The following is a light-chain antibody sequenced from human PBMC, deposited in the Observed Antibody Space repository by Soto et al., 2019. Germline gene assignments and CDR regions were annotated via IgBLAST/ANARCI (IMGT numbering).Light chain of an antibody. J-gene: IGKJ1*01. CDR1: QSISSW. Sequence: IQLAQSPSTPSASVGDRVTITCRASQSISSWLAWYQQKPGKAPKLLIYKASSLESGVPSRFSGSGSGTEFTLTISSLQSEDFAVYYCQQYNNWPRTFGQGTKVDIK. V-gene: IGKV1-5*03. CDR2: KAS. CDR3: QQYNNWPRT.